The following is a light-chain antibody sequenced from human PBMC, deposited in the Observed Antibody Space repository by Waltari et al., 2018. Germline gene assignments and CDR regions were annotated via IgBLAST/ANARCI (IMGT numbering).Light chain of an antibody. J-gene: IGKJ3*01. Sequence: DIVMTQSPASLAVSLGERATINCKSSQSVLYSSNNKNYLTCYQQKPGQPPKLLIYWASTRESGVPDRFSGSGSGTDFTLTISSLQAEDVAVYYCQQYYSTPFTFGPGTKVDIK. CDR3: QQYYSTPFT. CDR1: QSVLYSSNNKNY. V-gene: IGKV4-1*01. CDR2: WAS.